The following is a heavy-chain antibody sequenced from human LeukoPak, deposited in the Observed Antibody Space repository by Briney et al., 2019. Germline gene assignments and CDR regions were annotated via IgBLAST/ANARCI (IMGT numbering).Heavy chain of an antibody. CDR1: GYTFTGYY. D-gene: IGHD2/OR15-2a*01. CDR2: INTNSGAT. V-gene: IGHV1-2*02. CDR3: ARQIGAYYYYYMDV. J-gene: IGHJ6*03. Sequence: ASVKVSCKASGYTFTGYYMHWVRQAPGQGPEWMGWINTNSGATNYAQKLQGRVTMTTDTSTSTAYMELRSLRSDDTAVYYCARQIGAYYYYYMDVWGKGTTVTISS.